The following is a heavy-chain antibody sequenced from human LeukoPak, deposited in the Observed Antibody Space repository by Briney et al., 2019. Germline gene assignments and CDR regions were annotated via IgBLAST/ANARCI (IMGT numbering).Heavy chain of an antibody. J-gene: IGHJ4*02. CDR2: ISTYGGST. V-gene: IGHV3-64D*06. Sequence: GGSLRPSCSAPGFTFNNYFMHWVRQAPGKGLEYVSGISTYGGSTFYADSMQGRFTISRDNFKNTLYLQMSSLRAEDTAVYFCVKGTTYSSSCFDYWGQGTLVTVSS. CDR1: GFTFNNYF. D-gene: IGHD6-13*01. CDR3: VKGTTYSSSCFDY.